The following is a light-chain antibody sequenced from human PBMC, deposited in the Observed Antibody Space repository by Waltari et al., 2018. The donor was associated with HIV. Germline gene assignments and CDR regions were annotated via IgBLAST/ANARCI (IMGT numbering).Light chain of an antibody. CDR1: NSDISDYTY. V-gene: IGLV2-8*01. CDR2: EVT. Sequence: QSALTQSPSASGSPGQSVNISCSGANSDISDYTYVSWYQQHPDRPPKLIIFEVTKRPSGVPDRFSGSKSGNTASLFVSGLQPEDEATYFCSSFAGTHKLFGGGTKLTVL. J-gene: IGLJ2*01. CDR3: SSFAGTHKL.